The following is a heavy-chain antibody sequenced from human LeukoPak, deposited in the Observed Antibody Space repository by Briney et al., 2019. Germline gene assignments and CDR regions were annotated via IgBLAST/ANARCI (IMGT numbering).Heavy chain of an antibody. Sequence: ASVKVSCKASGGTFSSYAISWVRQAPGQGLEWMGGIIPIFGTANYAQKFQGRVTITADESTSTAYMELSSLRSEDTAVYYCARDPGWFGELPYYMDVWGKGTTVTISS. CDR3: ARDPGWFGELPYYMDV. J-gene: IGHJ6*03. CDR1: GGTFSSYA. D-gene: IGHD3-10*01. V-gene: IGHV1-69*13. CDR2: IIPIFGTA.